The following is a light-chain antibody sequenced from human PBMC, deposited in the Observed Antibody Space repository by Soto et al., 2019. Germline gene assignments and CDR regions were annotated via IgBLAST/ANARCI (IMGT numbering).Light chain of an antibody. J-gene: IGKJ1*01. CDR2: WAS. Sequence: IVIPHSAAALPVSLPERARITSKCSQSLFSNSNNKKYLAWYQQKPGQPPKXXXHWASIRESGVPDRFSGSGSGTDFTLTISSLKDEDVAVYYCQQYYSTTWTFGQGTKVDIK. CDR3: QQYYSTTWT. CDR1: QSLFSNSNNKKY. V-gene: IGKV4-1*01.